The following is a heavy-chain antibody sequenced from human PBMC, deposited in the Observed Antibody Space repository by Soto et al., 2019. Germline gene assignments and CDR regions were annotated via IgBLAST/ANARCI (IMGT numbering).Heavy chain of an antibody. CDR2: ISAYNGNT. CDR1: GYTFTSYG. CDR3: ARDALITGAPIYYYYGMDV. D-gene: IGHD1-20*01. J-gene: IGHJ6*02. Sequence: ASVKVSCKASGYTFTSYGISWVRQAPGQGLEWMGWISAYNGNTNYAQKLQGRVTMTTDTSTSTAYMELRSLRSDDTAVYYCARDALITGAPIYYYYGMDVWGQGTTVTVSS. V-gene: IGHV1-18*01.